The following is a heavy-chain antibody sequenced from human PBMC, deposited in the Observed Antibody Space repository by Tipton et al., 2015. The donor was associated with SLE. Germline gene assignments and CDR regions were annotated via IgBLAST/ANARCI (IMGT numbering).Heavy chain of an antibody. CDR2: LYAGGST. CDR3: ARHYGDYVMSYFDS. D-gene: IGHD4-17*01. Sequence: GLVKPSETLSLTCTVSGASISSHCWCWIRQSPGQGLEWVGSLYAGGSTYFHPSLKSRVTISVDTSKNHFSLTLHSLTAADTAVYYCARHYGDYVMSYFDSWGQGTLVTVSS. J-gene: IGHJ4*02. V-gene: IGHV4-59*11. CDR1: GASISSHC.